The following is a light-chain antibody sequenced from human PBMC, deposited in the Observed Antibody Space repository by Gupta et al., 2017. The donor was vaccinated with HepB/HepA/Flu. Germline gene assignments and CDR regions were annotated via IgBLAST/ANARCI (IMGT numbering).Light chain of an antibody. J-gene: IGKJ1*01. CDR3: QQYDSSPWT. V-gene: IGKV4-1*01. Sequence: DIVMTQSPDSLAVSLGERATINCKSSQSVLYSSNNKNYLVWYQQKPGQPPKLPIYWASTRESGVPDRFSGSGSGTDFTLTISSLQAEDVAVYYCQQYDSSPWTFGQGTKVEIK. CDR2: WAS. CDR1: QSVLYSSNNKNY.